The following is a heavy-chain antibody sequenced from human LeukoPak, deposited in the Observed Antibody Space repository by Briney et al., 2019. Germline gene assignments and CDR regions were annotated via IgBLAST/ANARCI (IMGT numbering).Heavy chain of an antibody. CDR2: MNPNSGNT. D-gene: IGHD2-2*02. CDR3: ARAGYCSSTSCYRYNWNYVGD. J-gene: IGHJ4*02. CDR1: GYTFTSYD. Sequence: GASVKVSCKASGYTFTSYDINWVRQATGQGLEWMGWMNPNSGNTGYAQKFQGRVTMTRNTSISTAYMELSSLRSEDTAVYYCARAGYCSSTSCYRYNWNYVGDWGQGTLVTVSS. V-gene: IGHV1-8*01.